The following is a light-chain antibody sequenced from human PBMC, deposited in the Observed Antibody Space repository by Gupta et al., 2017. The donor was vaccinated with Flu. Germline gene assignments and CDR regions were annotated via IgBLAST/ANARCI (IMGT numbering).Light chain of an antibody. V-gene: IGKV4-1*01. CDR3: QQDDTIPIT. Sequence: SLGERATINCRSSQSVLSTSNNNNYLAWYQHKPGQPPRLLIYWASTRESGVPDRVSGSGSGTDFTLTISSLQAEDVAVYYCQQDDTIPITFGQGTRLEIK. CDR1: QSVLSTSNNNNY. CDR2: WAS. J-gene: IGKJ5*01.